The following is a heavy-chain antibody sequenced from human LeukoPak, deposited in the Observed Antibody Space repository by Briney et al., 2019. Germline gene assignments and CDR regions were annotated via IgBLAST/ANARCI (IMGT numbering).Heavy chain of an antibody. CDR1: GYTFTSYD. V-gene: IGHV1-8*01. Sequence: GASVKVSCKASGYTFTSYDINWVRQATGQGLEWMGWMNPNSGNTGYAQKFQGRVTMTRNTSISTAYMELSSLRSEDTAVYYCARAHSSSWHYYYYYMDVWGKGTTVTISS. J-gene: IGHJ6*03. D-gene: IGHD6-13*01. CDR2: MNPNSGNT. CDR3: ARAHSSSWHYYYYYMDV.